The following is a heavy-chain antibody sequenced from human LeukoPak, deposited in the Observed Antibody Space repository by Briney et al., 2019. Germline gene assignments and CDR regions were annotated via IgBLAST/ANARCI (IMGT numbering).Heavy chain of an antibody. CDR2: IYYGGTA. Sequence: PSETLSLTCTVSGDSISSHFWTWIRQPPGKGLELIGYIYYGGTANYNPSLKSRVTISMDTSKNQFSLNVTSVTAADTAVYYCARTARLLDSWGQGVLVTVSS. J-gene: IGHJ4*02. D-gene: IGHD2-21*02. CDR3: ARTARLLDS. V-gene: IGHV4-59*11. CDR1: GDSISSHF.